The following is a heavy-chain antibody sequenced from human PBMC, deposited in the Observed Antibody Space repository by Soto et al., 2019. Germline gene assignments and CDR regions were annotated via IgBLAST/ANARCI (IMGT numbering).Heavy chain of an antibody. CDR1: GYTFTSYD. CDR3: ARASRSNYGMDV. V-gene: IGHV1-8*01. Sequence: QMQLVQSGAEVKKPGASVKVSCKASGYTFTSYDINWVRQATGQGLEWMGWMNPNSGNTGYAQKFQGRVTMTRNTSISTAFMELSSLRSEDTAVYYCARASRSNYGMDVWGQGTTVTVSS. CDR2: MNPNSGNT. D-gene: IGHD4-4*01. J-gene: IGHJ6*02.